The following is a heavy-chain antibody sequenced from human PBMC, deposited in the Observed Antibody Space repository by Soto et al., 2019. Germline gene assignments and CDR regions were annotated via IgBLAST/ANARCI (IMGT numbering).Heavy chain of an antibody. CDR1: GYTFTSYD. J-gene: IGHJ6*02. D-gene: IGHD2-15*01. Sequence: GASVKVSCKASGYTFTSYDINWVRQATGQGLEWMGWMNPIIGTANYAQKFQGRVTMTADESTSTAYMELSSLRSEDTAVYYCAREMVVAATPNYYYYGMDVWGQGTTVTVSS. CDR3: AREMVVAATPNYYYYGMDV. CDR2: MNPIIGTA. V-gene: IGHV1-69*13.